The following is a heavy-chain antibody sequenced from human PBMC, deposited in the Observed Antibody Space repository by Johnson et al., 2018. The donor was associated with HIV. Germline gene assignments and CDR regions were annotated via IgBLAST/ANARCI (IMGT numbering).Heavy chain of an antibody. CDR3: AKTEDAFDI. CDR2: IRYDGSNK. CDR1: GFTFSTYA. Sequence: VQLVESGGGVVQPGRSLRLSCAASGFTFSTYALHWVRQAPGKGLEWVAFIRYDGSNKYYADSVKGRFAISRDNSKNTLYLQMNSLRAEDTAVYYCAKTEDAFDIGGQGTMVTVSS. V-gene: IGHV3-30*02. J-gene: IGHJ3*02.